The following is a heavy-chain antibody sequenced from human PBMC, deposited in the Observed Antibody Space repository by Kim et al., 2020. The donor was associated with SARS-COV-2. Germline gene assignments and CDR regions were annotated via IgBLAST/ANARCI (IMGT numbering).Heavy chain of an antibody. V-gene: IGHV4-61*01. CDR2: IYYSGST. D-gene: IGHD6-13*01. CDR3: ARAGGIAAREGWFDP. J-gene: IGHJ5*02. Sequence: SETLSLTCTVSGGSVSSGSYYWSWIRQPPGKGLEWIGYIYYSGSTNYNPSLKSRVTISVDTSKNQFSLKLSSVTAADTAVYYCARAGGIAAREGWFDPWGQGTLVTVSS. CDR1: GGSVSSGSYY.